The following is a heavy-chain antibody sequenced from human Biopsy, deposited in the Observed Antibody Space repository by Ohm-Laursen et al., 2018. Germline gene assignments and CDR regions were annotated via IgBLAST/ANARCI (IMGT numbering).Heavy chain of an antibody. V-gene: IGHV4-39*01. J-gene: IGHJ5*02. CDR1: GGSISNNNYY. CDR2: IFYRGST. CDR3: ARDYDTSGYYYVS. Sequence: SETLSLTCTVSGGSISNNNYYWGWIRQPPGKGLEWIGSIFYRGSTHYKPSLKSRVNISVATSKNKFSLKLNSVTAADTAVYYCARDYDTSGYYYVSWGQGTLVTVSS. D-gene: IGHD3-22*01.